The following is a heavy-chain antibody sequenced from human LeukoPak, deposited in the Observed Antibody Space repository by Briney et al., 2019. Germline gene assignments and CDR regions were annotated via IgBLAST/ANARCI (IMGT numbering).Heavy chain of an antibody. CDR1: GYTFSGYY. J-gene: IGHJ4*02. CDR3: AMWVVVPAAMLRYDY. V-gene: IGHV1-2*02. D-gene: IGHD2-2*01. CDR2: INPDSGGT. Sequence: ASVKVSCKASGYTFSGYYMHWVRQAPGQGLEWMGWINPDSGGTNYAQKFQGRVTMTRDTSISTAYMELSRLRSDDTAVYYCAMWVVVPAAMLRYDYWGQGTLVTVSS.